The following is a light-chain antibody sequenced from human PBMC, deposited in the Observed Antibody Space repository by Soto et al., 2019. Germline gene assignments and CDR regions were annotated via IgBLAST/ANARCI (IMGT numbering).Light chain of an antibody. CDR2: DVS. J-gene: IGLJ1*01. CDR1: SSDVGGYKY. CDR3: SSYTSSTTYV. V-gene: IGLV2-14*01. Sequence: QSALTQPASVSGSPGQSITISCTGTSSDVGGYKYVSWYQQHPGKAPKLLIYDVSNRPSGVSNRFCGYKSGNTASLTISGLQAEDDADYYCSSYTSSTTYVFGTGTKLTVL.